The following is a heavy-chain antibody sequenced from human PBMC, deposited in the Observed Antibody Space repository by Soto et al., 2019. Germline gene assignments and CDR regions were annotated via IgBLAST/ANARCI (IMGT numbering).Heavy chain of an antibody. V-gene: IGHV4-34*01. Sequence: XETLSLTCAVYGGSFSGYYWSGIRQPPGKGLEWIGEINHSGSTNYNPSLKSRVTISVDTSKNQFSLKLSSVTAADTAVYYCARARIVVSGTIVDFWGLGTLVTVSS. D-gene: IGHD1-7*01. CDR1: GGSFSGYY. CDR2: INHSGST. J-gene: IGHJ4*02. CDR3: ARARIVVSGTIVDF.